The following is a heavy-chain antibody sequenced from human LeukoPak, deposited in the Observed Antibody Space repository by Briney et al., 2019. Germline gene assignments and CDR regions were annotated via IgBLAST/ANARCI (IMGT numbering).Heavy chain of an antibody. CDR2: ISWDGGSR. D-gene: IGHD3-22*01. CDR3: AKDLDSSGYRFYFRH. Sequence: PGGSLRLSCAASGFSFDEYTLHWFRQAPGKGLEWVSLISWDGGSRDYADSVKGRFTISRDNSKISLYLQMNSLRTEDTALYYCAKDLDSSGYRFYFRHWGQGTLVTVSS. CDR1: GFSFDEYT. J-gene: IGHJ1*01. V-gene: IGHV3-43*01.